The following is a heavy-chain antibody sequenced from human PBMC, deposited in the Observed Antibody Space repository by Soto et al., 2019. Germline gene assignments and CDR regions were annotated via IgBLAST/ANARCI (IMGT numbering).Heavy chain of an antibody. V-gene: IGHV3-33*06. D-gene: IGHD6-6*01. CDR2: IWYDGSNK. Sequence: GGSVRLSCAASGFTFSSYSMNWVRQAPGKGLEWVAVIWYDGSNKYYADSVKGRFTISRDNSKNTLYLQMNSLRAEDTAVYYCGKERSSYYTYGVDVWAQGPTVTVS. CDR1: GFTFSSYS. CDR3: GKERSSYYTYGVDV. J-gene: IGHJ6*02.